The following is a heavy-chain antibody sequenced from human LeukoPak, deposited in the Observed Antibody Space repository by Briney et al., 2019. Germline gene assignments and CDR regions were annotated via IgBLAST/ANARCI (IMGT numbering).Heavy chain of an antibody. CDR3: ARGLVEYSSGWPRPRMRNWFDP. CDR2: IYYSGST. J-gene: IGHJ5*02. CDR1: GGSISSYY. Sequence: SETLSLTCTVSGGSISSYYWSWIRQPPGKGLEWIGYIYYSGSTNYNPSLKSRVTISVDTSKNQFSLKLSSVTAADTAVYYCARGLVEYSSGWPRPRMRNWFDPWGQGTLVTVSS. V-gene: IGHV4-59*12. D-gene: IGHD6-19*01.